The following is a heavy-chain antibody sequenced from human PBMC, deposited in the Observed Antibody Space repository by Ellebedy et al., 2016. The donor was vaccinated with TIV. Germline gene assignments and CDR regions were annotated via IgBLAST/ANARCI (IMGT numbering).Heavy chain of an antibody. V-gene: IGHV4-34*01. CDR3: ARAPRYYDYVWGSYRPDAFDI. CDR2: INHSGST. Sequence: SETLSLXXAVYGGSFSGYYWSWIRQPPGKGLEWIGEINHSGSTNYNPSLKSRVTISVDTSKNQFSLKLSSVTAADTAVYYCARAPRYYDYVWGSYRPDAFDIWGQGTMVTVSS. CDR1: GGSFSGYY. D-gene: IGHD3-16*02. J-gene: IGHJ3*02.